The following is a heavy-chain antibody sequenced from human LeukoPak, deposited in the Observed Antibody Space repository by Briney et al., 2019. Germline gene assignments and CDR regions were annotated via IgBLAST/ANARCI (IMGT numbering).Heavy chain of an antibody. CDR1: GGSFSGYY. CDR2: INHSGST. CDR3: ANGSGSLFDY. V-gene: IGHV4-34*01. J-gene: IGHJ4*02. Sequence: SETLSLTCAVYGGSFSGYYRSWIRQPPGKGLEWIGEINHSGSTNYNPSLKGRVTISVDTSKNQLSLKLSSVTAADTAVYYCANGSGSLFDYWGQGTLVTVSS. D-gene: IGHD3-10*01.